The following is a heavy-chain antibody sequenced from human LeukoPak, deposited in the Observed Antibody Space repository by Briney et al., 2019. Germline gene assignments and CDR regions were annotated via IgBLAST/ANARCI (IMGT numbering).Heavy chain of an antibody. D-gene: IGHD1-26*01. J-gene: IGHJ3*02. CDR1: GYRFTSYW. Sequence: GESLKISCKGSGYRFTSYWIGWVRQMPGKGLEWMGIIYPGDSDTRYSPSFQGQVTISADKSISTAYLQWSSLKASDTAMYYCACKKVGANRARIYDAFDIWGQGTMVTVSS. CDR3: ACKKVGANRARIYDAFDI. CDR2: IYPGDSDT. V-gene: IGHV5-51*01.